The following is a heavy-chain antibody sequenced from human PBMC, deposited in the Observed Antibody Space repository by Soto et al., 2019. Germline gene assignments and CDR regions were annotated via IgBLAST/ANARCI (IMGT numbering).Heavy chain of an antibody. J-gene: IGHJ5*02. Sequence: QITLKESGPTLVKPTQTLTLTCTFSGFSLTTPEVGVGWIRQPPGKALEWLALIYRDDDKRYSTSLKSRLTIIQDTSKNQVVLTMTNMETVDTATFYYAHRDLGSAAGTYDQWGQGTLVTVSS. V-gene: IGHV2-5*02. CDR3: AHRDLGSAAGTYDQ. CDR2: IYRDDDK. CDR1: GFSLTTPEVG. D-gene: IGHD6-13*01.